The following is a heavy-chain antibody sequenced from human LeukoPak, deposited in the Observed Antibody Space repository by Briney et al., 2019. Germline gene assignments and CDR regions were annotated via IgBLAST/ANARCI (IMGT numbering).Heavy chain of an antibody. CDR1: GYTFNTYA. Sequence: ASVTVSCKTSGYTFNTYAIHWVRQAPGQRPEWMGWINAGNGNTKYSQKFQGRVTITRDTSASTAYMELSSLRSEDTAVYYCASPYPGIAAAANSYYYGMDVWGQGTTVTVSS. D-gene: IGHD6-13*01. J-gene: IGHJ6*02. V-gene: IGHV1-3*01. CDR3: ASPYPGIAAAANSYYYGMDV. CDR2: INAGNGNT.